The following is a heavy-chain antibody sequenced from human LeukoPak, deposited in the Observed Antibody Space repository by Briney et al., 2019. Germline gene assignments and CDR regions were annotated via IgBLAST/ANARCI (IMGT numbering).Heavy chain of an antibody. J-gene: IGHJ2*01. V-gene: IGHV3-30*02. CDR2: MHYDGNIK. CDR1: GFTFSSYG. CDR3: AKDACSGGTCYGGWYCDL. Sequence: PGGSLRLSCAASGFTFSSYGMHWVRQAPGKGLEWVAFMHYDGNIKYYADSVKGRFTISRDISKNTLYLQMSSLRAEDTAVYYCAKDACSGGTCYGGWYCDLWGRGTLVTASS. D-gene: IGHD2-15*01.